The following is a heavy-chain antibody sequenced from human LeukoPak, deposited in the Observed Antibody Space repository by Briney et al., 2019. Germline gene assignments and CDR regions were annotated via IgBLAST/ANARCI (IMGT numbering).Heavy chain of an antibody. V-gene: IGHV1-46*01. J-gene: IGHJ4*02. CDR1: GYTFTSYY. D-gene: IGHD5-24*01. CDR2: INPSGSST. CDR3: AILYLEMATIFDY. Sequence: ASVKVSCKASGYTFTSYYMHWVRQAPGQGLEWMGIINPSGSSTSYAQKFQGRVTMTRDTSTSTVYMELSSLRSEDTAVYYCAILYLEMATIFDYWGQGTLVTVSS.